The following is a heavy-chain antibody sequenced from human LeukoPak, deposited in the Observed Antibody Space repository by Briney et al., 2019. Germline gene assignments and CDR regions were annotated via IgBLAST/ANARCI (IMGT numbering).Heavy chain of an antibody. CDR2: IWYDGSNK. D-gene: IGHD6-13*01. Sequence: GGSLRLSCAASGFTYSSYGMHWVRQAPGKGLEWVAVIWYDGSNKFYADSVKGRFTISRDNSKNTLYLQMNSLRAEDTAVYYCAREYSAGWFDPWGQGTLVTVSS. V-gene: IGHV3-33*01. CDR1: GFTYSSYG. CDR3: AREYSAGWFDP. J-gene: IGHJ5*02.